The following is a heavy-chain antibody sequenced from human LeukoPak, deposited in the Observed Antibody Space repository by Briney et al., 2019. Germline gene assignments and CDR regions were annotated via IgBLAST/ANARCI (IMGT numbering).Heavy chain of an antibody. Sequence: SETLSLTCAVYGGSFSGYYWSWIRQPPGKGLEWIGEINHSGSTNYNPSLRSRVTISVDTSKNQISLKLSSVTAADTAVYYCARTAYCGGDCYPYYYYGMDVWGQGTTVTVSS. D-gene: IGHD2-21*02. CDR1: GGSFSGYY. J-gene: IGHJ6*02. CDR3: ARTAYCGGDCYPYYYYGMDV. V-gene: IGHV4-34*01. CDR2: INHSGST.